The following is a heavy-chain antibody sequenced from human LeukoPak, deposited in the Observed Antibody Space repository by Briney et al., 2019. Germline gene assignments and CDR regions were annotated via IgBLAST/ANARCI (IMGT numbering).Heavy chain of an antibody. Sequence: GSLRLSCAASGFTFGSYAMTWVRQAPGKGLEWVSAMISSGSTFYADSLKGRFTISRDNSKNTLYLQMSSLRVEDTAVYYCVITSATGPLDYWGQGTLVTVSS. CDR3: VITSATGPLDY. D-gene: IGHD6-6*01. CDR2: MISSGST. V-gene: IGHV3-23*01. CDR1: GFTFGSYA. J-gene: IGHJ4*02.